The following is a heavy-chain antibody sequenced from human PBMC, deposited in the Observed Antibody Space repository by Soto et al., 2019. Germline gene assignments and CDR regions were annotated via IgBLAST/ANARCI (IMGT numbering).Heavy chain of an antibody. CDR1: GFTFSSYG. V-gene: IGHV3-33*01. CDR3: ASDHQVVATIHYYMDV. J-gene: IGHJ6*03. CDR2: IWYDGSNK. Sequence: QVQLVESGGGVVQPGRSLRLSCAASGFTFSSYGMHWVRQAPGKGLEWVAVIWYDGSNKYYADSVKGRFTISRDNSKNTLYLQMNSLRAEDTAVYYCASDHQVVATIHYYMDVWGKGTTVTVSS. D-gene: IGHD5-12*01.